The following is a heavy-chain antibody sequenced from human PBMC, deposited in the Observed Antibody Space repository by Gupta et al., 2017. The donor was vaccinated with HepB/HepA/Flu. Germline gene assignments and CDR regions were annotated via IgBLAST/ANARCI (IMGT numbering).Heavy chain of an antibody. CDR1: GGSISSSSYY. J-gene: IGHJ5*02. CDR2: IYYSGST. Sequence: QLQLQESGPGLVKPSETLSLTCTVSGGSISSSSYYWGWIRQPPGKGLEWIGSIYYSGSTYDNPALKSRVTIAVDTAKNQFSLKLRSVTAADTAVYYCARRAYSDRFDPGGQGTLVTVSS. D-gene: IGHD5-12*01. CDR3: ARRAYSDRFDP. V-gene: IGHV4-39*01.